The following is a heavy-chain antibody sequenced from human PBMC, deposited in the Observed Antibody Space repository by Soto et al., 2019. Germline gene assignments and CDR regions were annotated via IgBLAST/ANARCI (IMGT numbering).Heavy chain of an antibody. J-gene: IGHJ3*02. CDR1: GFTFTTYA. Sequence: EVQLLESGGGLVQPGGSLRLSCAASGFTFTTYAMNWVRQAPGKGLEWVSVISNSGATTYYADSVKGRFTISRDSSKNTVSLRMNSLRAEDTAMYYCVRRSYGAFDIWGQGTMVTVSS. CDR3: VRRSYGAFDI. CDR2: ISNSGATT. D-gene: IGHD3-16*02. V-gene: IGHV3-23*01.